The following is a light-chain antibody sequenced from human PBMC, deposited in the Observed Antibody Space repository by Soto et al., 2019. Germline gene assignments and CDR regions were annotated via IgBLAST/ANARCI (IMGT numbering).Light chain of an antibody. CDR1: QSVSNY. V-gene: IGKV3-15*01. CDR2: DAS. CDR3: QHYHVWPIT. J-gene: IGKJ5*01. Sequence: EIGLTQSPSTLSLSPGERATLSCRASQSVSNYLAWYQQKPGQAPRLLFYDASTRATGIPARFSGSGSGTEFTLTISSLQSEDFAVYYCQHYHVWPITFGQGTRLEIK.